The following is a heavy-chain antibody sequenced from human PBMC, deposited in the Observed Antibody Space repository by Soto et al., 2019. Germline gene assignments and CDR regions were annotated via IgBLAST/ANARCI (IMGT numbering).Heavy chain of an antibody. CDR2: ISWNSGSI. CDR1: GFIFDDYA. V-gene: IGHV3-9*01. J-gene: IGHJ4*02. Sequence: EVQLVESGGNLVQPGRSLRLSCAASGFIFDDYAMHWVRQPPGKGLEWVSGISWNSGSIGYADSVKGRFTVSRDNAQKSLYLQMNSLRPEDTALYYCEKDSSSSLLYFDSWGQGTRVSVSS. D-gene: IGHD2-2*01. CDR3: EKDSSSSLLYFDS.